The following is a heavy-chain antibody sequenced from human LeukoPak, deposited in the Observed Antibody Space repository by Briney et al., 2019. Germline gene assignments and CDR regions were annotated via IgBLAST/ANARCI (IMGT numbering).Heavy chain of an antibody. CDR2: ISYDGSNK. D-gene: IGHD3-9*01. CDR3: AKGLSDILTAGRHYFDY. V-gene: IGHV3-30-3*01. Sequence: GGSLRLSCAASGFTFSSYAMHWVRQAPGKGLEWVAVISYDGSNKYYADSVKGRFTISRDTSKNTLSLQMNSLRAEDTAVYYCAKGLSDILTAGRHYFDYWGQGTLVTVSS. J-gene: IGHJ4*02. CDR1: GFTFSSYA.